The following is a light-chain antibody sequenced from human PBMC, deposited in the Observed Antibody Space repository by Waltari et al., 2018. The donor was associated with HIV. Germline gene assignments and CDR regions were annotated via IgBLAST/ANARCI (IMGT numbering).Light chain of an antibody. CDR2: CAS. J-gene: IGKJ1*01. Sequence: EIVLTQSRGTLSLSPGESATLSCRASQSVSSSYFSWYQQKPGQAPRLLIYCASSRSTCIADRFSGSGGGTDFTLTISRLEADDFAVYYCQQYGSSPWPFGQGTKVEIK. CDR3: QQYGSSPWP. V-gene: IGKV3-20*01. CDR1: QSVSSSY.